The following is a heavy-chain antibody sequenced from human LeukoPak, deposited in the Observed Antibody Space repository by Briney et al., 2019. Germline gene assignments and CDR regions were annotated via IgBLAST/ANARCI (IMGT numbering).Heavy chain of an antibody. D-gene: IGHD6-19*01. Sequence: ASVKVSCKASGYTFTGYYMHWVRQAPGQGLEWMGWINPNSGGTNYAQKFQGRVTMTGDTSISTAYMELSRLRSDDTAVYYCARDNSKQWLAPDDIWGQGTMVTVSS. CDR1: GYTFTGYY. CDR3: ARDNSKQWLAPDDI. J-gene: IGHJ3*02. V-gene: IGHV1-2*02. CDR2: INPNSGGT.